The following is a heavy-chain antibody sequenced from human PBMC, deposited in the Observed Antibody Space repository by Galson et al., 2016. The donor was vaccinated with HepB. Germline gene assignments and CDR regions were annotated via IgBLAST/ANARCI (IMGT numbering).Heavy chain of an antibody. V-gene: IGHV3-23*01. CDR3: AKSRAYGTGWFGVNDY. CDR2: IRGSGDT. CDR1: GSTFRSYV. J-gene: IGHJ4*02. D-gene: IGHD6-19*01. Sequence: SLRLSCAASGSTFRSYVMSWVRQAPGRGLEWVSAIRGSGDTYYADSVKGRFTISRDNSMNTVYLQMNSLRAEDTAVYFCAKSRAYGTGWFGVNDYWGQGTLVTVSS.